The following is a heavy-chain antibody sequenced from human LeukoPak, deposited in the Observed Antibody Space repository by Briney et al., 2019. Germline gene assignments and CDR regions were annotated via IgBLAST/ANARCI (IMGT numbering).Heavy chain of an antibody. V-gene: IGHV1-2*02. Sequence: ASLKVSSKPCVYTSPYYIHWARQAPGQGLDWMGWIDPNCGATISAHTFQGRVSMTKDTSFTTVYMELSTLKSDDTAVYYCARDNYGRLDYWGQGSLVTVSS. CDR2: IDPNCGAT. D-gene: IGHD3-10*01. J-gene: IGHJ4*02. CDR3: ARDNYGRLDY. CDR1: VYTSPYY.